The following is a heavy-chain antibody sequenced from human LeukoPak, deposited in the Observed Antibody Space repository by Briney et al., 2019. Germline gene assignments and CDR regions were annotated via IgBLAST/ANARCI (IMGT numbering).Heavy chain of an antibody. CDR3: ARGGNWGFGY. D-gene: IGHD7-27*01. V-gene: IGHV1-46*01. CDR2: IIPSGGTT. CDR1: GYTFTSYY. Sequence: GSLKVSCKASGYTFTSYYMHWVRQAPGQGLEWMGIIIPSGGTTTYAQKFQGRVTMTRDTSTSTVYMELSSLRSEDTAVYYCARGGNWGFGYWGQGTLVTVS. J-gene: IGHJ4*02.